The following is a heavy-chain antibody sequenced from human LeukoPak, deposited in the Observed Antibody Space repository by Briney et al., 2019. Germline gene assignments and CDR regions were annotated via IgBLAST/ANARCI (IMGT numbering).Heavy chain of an antibody. CDR3: AKDAPEEYYYDSSGYAYFDY. D-gene: IGHD3-22*01. CDR2: ISGSGGST. CDR1: GFTFSSYA. J-gene: IGHJ4*02. V-gene: IGHV3-23*01. Sequence: PGGSLRLSCAASGFTFSSYAMSWVRQAPGKGLEWVSAISGSGGSTYYADSVKGRFTISRDNSKNTLYLQMNSLRAEDTAVYYCAKDAPEEYYYDSSGYAYFDYWGQGTLVTVSS.